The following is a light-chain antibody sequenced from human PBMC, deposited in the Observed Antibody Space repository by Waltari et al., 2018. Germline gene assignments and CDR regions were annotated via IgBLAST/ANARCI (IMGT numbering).Light chain of an antibody. CDR2: SAS. Sequence: EIVLTQSPGTLSLSPGERATLSCGASQTVARNYLAWYQQKGGQAPRLLIHSASSRAPGIPDRFRGSWSGTDFTLTISRLEPEDFAVYHCHQYATSPLTFGGGTKVEIK. CDR1: QTVARNY. CDR3: HQYATSPLT. J-gene: IGKJ4*01. V-gene: IGKV3-20*01.